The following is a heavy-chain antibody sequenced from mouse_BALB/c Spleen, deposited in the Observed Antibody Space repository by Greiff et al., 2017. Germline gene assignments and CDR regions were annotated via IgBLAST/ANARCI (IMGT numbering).Heavy chain of an antibody. D-gene: IGHD2-14*01. V-gene: IGHV5-6-4*01. CDR1: GFTFSSYT. CDR2: ISSGGSYT. Sequence: DVMLVESGGGLVKPGGSLKLSCAASGFTFSSYTMSWVRQTPEKRLEWVATISSGGSYTYYPDSVKGRFTISRDNAKNTLYLQMSSLKSEDTAMYYCTRAGRYDSAWFAYWGQGTLVTVSA. CDR3: TRAGRYDSAWFAY. J-gene: IGHJ3*01.